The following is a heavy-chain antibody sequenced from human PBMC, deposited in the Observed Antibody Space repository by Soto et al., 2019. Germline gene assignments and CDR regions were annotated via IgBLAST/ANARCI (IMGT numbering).Heavy chain of an antibody. V-gene: IGHV3-21*01. Sequence: SLRLSCAASGFTFSSYSMNWVRQAPGKGLEWVSSISSSSSYIYYADSVKGRFTISRDNAKNSLYLQMNSLRAEDTAVYYCARDTAMVTSAFDIWGQGTMVTVSS. CDR2: ISSSSSYI. CDR1: GFTFSSYS. D-gene: IGHD5-18*01. J-gene: IGHJ3*02. CDR3: ARDTAMVTSAFDI.